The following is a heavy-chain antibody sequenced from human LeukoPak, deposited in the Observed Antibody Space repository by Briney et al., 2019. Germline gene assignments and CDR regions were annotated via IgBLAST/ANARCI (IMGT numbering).Heavy chain of an antibody. CDR1: GGTFSSYA. Sequence: ASVKVSCKASGGTFSSYAISWVRQAPGQGLEWMGGIIPIFGTANYAQKFQGRVTITADESTSTVYMELSSLRSEDTAVYYCARGIAAHHYYYYYYMDVWGKGTTVTVSS. CDR3: ARGIAAHHYYYYYYMDV. J-gene: IGHJ6*03. CDR2: IIPIFGTA. D-gene: IGHD6-6*01. V-gene: IGHV1-69*13.